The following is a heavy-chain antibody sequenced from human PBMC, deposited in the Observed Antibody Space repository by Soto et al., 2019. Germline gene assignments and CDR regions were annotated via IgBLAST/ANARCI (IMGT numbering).Heavy chain of an antibody. D-gene: IGHD6-19*01. CDR1: GFTFSSYA. CDR3: AKDIEQWLVLSAFDY. CDR2: ISGSGGST. Sequence: EVQLLESGGGLVQPGGSLRLSCAASGFTFSSYAMSWVRQAPGKGLEWGSAISGSGGSTYYADSVKGRFTISRDNSKNTLYLQMNSLRAEDTAVYYCAKDIEQWLVLSAFDYWGQGTLVTVSS. V-gene: IGHV3-23*01. J-gene: IGHJ4*02.